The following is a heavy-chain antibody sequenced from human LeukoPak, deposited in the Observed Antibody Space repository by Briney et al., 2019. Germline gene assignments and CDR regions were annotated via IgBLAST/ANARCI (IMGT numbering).Heavy chain of an antibody. CDR2: IYSGGST. CDR3: ARIYSSGWYEWFDY. V-gene: IGHV3-53*01. CDR1: GFTVSSNY. D-gene: IGHD6-19*01. Sequence: GGSLRLSCAASGFTVSSNYMSWVRQAPGKGLEWVSVIYSGGSTYYADSVKDRFTISRDNSKNTLYLQMNSLRAEDTAVYYCARIYSSGWYEWFDYWGQGTLVTVSS. J-gene: IGHJ4*02.